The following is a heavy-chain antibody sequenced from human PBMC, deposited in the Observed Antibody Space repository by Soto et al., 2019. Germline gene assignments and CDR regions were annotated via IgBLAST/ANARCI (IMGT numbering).Heavy chain of an antibody. V-gene: IGHV4-30-4*01. J-gene: IGHJ4*02. CDR2: IYSTGSS. CDR1: GGSISSGNYY. D-gene: IGHD3-16*01. Sequence: PSETLSLTCTVSGGSISSGNYYWSWIRQSPGKGLEWIGYIYSTGSSYYNPSLRSRVSMSIDTSKNRVSLSLTSVTAADTAVYYCAKGGTYYFDSWGQGIVVTVSS. CDR3: AKGGTYYFDS.